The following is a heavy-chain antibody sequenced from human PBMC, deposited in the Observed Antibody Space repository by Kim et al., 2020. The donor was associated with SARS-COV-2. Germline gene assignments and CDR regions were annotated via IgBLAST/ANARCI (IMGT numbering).Heavy chain of an antibody. J-gene: IGHJ4*02. Sequence: SETLSLTCTVSGGSVSSGSYYWSWIRQPPGKGLEWIGYIYYSGSTNYNPSLKSRVTISVDTSKNQFSLKLSSVTAADTAVYYCARARLLLRHRDFDYWGQGTLVTVSS. CDR3: ARARLLLRHRDFDY. D-gene: IGHD3-22*01. CDR1: GGSVSSGSYY. V-gene: IGHV4-61*01. CDR2: IYYSGST.